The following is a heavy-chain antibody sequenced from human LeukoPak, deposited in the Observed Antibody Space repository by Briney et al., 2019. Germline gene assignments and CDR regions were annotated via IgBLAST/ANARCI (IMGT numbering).Heavy chain of an antibody. CDR2: ISSSSSTI. CDR3: ARGYYDFDY. V-gene: IGHV3-48*01. J-gene: IGHJ4*02. D-gene: IGHD1-26*01. CDR1: GFTFSSYI. Sequence: GGSLRLSCAASGFTFSSYIMNWVRQAPGKGLEWVSYISSSSSTIYYADSVKGRFTVSRDNAKNSLYLQMNSLRAEDTAVYYCARGYYDFDYWGQGTLVTVSS.